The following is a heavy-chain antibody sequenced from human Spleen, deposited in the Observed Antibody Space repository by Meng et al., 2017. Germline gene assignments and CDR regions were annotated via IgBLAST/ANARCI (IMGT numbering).Heavy chain of an antibody. V-gene: IGHV1-2*06. D-gene: IGHD7-27*01. CDR3: ARITGTCLAN. CDR2: INPINGAT. CDR1: GYTFSDHY. Sequence: QVRLVQFGAEVTKPGASVKVPCKDSGYTFSDHYIHWVGQHPGQGLEWMGRINPINGATNHAQKFQSMVTMTWDTSICTAYMELTRLKSDDTAVYFCARITGTCLANWGQGTLVTVSS. J-gene: IGHJ4*02.